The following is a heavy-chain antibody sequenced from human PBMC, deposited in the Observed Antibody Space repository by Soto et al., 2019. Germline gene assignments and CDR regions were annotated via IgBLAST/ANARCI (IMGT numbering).Heavy chain of an antibody. CDR1: GYTFINYG. CDR3: GRGGLAVSGTEDY. CDR2: ISGSNGDT. J-gene: IGHJ4*02. V-gene: IGHV1-18*01. Sequence: VQLVQSGAEVKESGASVKVSCKASGYTFINYGVAWVRRAPGQGPEWMGWISGSNGDTKYAQNRQNRVSLTTDTSTNTAYMELRSVRPDDTAIYFCGRGGLAVSGTEDYWGQGTLVTVSS. D-gene: IGHD6-19*01.